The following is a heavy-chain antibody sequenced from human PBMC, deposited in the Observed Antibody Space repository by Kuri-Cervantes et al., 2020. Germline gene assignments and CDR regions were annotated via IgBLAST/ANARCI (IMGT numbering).Heavy chain of an antibody. Sequence: AAVKVSSKASGYTFTGYYMHWMRQAPGQRLEWMGWINAGNGNTKYSQKFQGRVTITTDESTSTAYVELSTLRSDDTAVYYFAITIAAADDWGQGTLVTVSS. J-gene: IGHJ4*02. CDR3: AITIAAADD. CDR1: GYTFTGYY. D-gene: IGHD6-13*01. CDR2: INAGNGNT. V-gene: IGHV1/OR15-3*01.